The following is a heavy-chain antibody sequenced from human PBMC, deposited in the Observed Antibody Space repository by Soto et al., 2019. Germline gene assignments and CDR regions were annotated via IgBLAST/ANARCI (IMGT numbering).Heavy chain of an antibody. CDR1: GFTFSNAW. Sequence: PGGSLRLSCAASGFTFSNAWMNWVRQAPGKGLEWVGRIKSKTDGGTTDYAAPVKGRFTISRDDSKNTLYLQMNSLKTEDTAVYYCTTDRDIVVVVAASYGMDVWGQGTTVTVSS. CDR3: TTDRDIVVVVAASYGMDV. J-gene: IGHJ6*02. D-gene: IGHD2-15*01. CDR2: IKSKTDGGTT. V-gene: IGHV3-15*07.